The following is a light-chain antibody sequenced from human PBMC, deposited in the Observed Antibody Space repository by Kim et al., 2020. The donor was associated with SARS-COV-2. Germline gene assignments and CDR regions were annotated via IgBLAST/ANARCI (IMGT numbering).Light chain of an antibody. Sequence: EIVLTQSPGTLSLSPGERATLSCRASQTIRDSSLAWYQQRPGQAPRLLIYSASTRATGIPARFSGSGSGTEFSLTISSLQSEDFGVYFCNHYTNWPTFGQGTKVEIK. CDR3: NHYTNWPT. V-gene: IGKV3-15*01. CDR2: SAS. J-gene: IGKJ1*01. CDR1: QTIRDSS.